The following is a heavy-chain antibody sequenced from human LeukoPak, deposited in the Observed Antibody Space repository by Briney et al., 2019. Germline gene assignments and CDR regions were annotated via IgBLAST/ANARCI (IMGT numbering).Heavy chain of an antibody. J-gene: IGHJ6*03. CDR1: GGPISRYY. CDR3: EREGEIPYSYYYMDV. D-gene: IGHD2-2*01. Sequence: PSETLSLTCSVSGGPISRYYWSWVRQPAGKGLEWIGRSYIGGNTNYIPSLKSRVTVSIDTSKNQLSLKVTSVTAADTAVYYCEREGEIPYSYYYMDVWGKGTTVTVSS. V-gene: IGHV4-4*07. CDR2: SYIGGNT.